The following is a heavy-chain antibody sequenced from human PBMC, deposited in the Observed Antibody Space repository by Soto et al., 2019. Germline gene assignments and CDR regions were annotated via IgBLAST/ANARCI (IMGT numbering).Heavy chain of an antibody. V-gene: IGHV3-7*03. CDR2: IKQDGSEK. CDR3: ASGDYYDRRFGH. D-gene: IGHD3-22*01. CDR1: GFTFSSHW. Sequence: GGSLRLSCAASGFTFSSHWMNWVRQAPGKALEWVADIKQDGSEKYYVDSVKGRFTVSRDNTKNSLYLQMNNLRAEDTAVYYCASGDYYDRRFGHWGQGTLVTVSS. J-gene: IGHJ4*02.